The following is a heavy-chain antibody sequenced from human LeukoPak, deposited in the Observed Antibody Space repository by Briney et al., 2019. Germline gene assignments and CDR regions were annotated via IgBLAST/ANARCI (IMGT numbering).Heavy chain of an antibody. Sequence: GGSLRLSCAASGFTFSNYWMTWVRQAPGKRLEWVANIKQDGSDKYYVHSVKGRFTISRDNAENSLYLQMNSLRAEDMALYYCAKDMSYGGYSGYDYWGQGTLVTVSS. CDR1: GFTFSNYW. CDR2: IKQDGSDK. CDR3: AKDMSYGGYSGYDY. D-gene: IGHD5-12*01. J-gene: IGHJ4*02. V-gene: IGHV3-7*03.